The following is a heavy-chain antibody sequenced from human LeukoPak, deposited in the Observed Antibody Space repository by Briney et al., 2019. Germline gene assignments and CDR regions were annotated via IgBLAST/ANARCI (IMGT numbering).Heavy chain of an antibody. CDR3: AKSDWFDP. CDR2: SKYDGSTA. J-gene: IGHJ5*02. CDR1: GFTLKNYW. V-gene: IGHV3-74*03. Sequence: GESLRLSCETSGFTLKNYWVSWLRRAPGKGLEWVSRSKYDGSTAMYAESVKGRFTISRDNARGTLYLHMNSLRVDDTAVYYCAKSDWFDPCGRGILVTVSS.